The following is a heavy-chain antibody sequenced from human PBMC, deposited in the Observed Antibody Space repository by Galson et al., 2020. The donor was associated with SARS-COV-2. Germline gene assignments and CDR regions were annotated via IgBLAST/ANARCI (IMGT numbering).Heavy chain of an antibody. Sequence: GGSLRLSCAASGFTFGGYSMNWVRQAPGKGLEWISSISSLSKYIYYADSVKGRFTVSRDDAKNSLYLQMHSLRVEDTATYYWAKDERDGYNAFDYWGQGTLITVSS. CDR1: GFTFGGYS. V-gene: IGHV3-21*01. CDR2: ISSLSKYI. CDR3: AKDERDGYNAFDY. J-gene: IGHJ4*02. D-gene: IGHD5-12*01.